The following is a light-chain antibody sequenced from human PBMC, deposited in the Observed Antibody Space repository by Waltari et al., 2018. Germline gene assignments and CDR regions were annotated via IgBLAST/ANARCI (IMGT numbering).Light chain of an antibody. CDR1: RSNIGNNA. CDR2: ADD. CDR3: AAWDDSLKGVL. Sequence: QSVLTQTPSVSEAPRQRVTISCSGSRSNIGNNAVNWYQQVPGKAPNILVFADDLLPSGVSDRFSGSKSGTSASLAISGLRSEDEGVYFCAAWDDSLKGVLFGGGTKLTVL. J-gene: IGLJ2*01. V-gene: IGLV1-36*01.